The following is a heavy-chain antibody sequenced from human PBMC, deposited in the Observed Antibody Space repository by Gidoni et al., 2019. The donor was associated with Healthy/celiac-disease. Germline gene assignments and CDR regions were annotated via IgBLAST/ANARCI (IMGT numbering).Heavy chain of an antibody. Sequence: QVQLVQSGAEVKKPGSSVKVSCKASGGTFSSYAISWVRPAPGQGLEWMGGVIPIFGTATYAQKFQGRVTITADKSTSTAYMELSSLRSEDTAVYYCARVREEMALFHAFDIWGQGTMVTVSS. V-gene: IGHV1-69*06. J-gene: IGHJ3*02. CDR2: VIPIFGTA. CDR3: ARVREEMALFHAFDI. CDR1: GGTFSSYA.